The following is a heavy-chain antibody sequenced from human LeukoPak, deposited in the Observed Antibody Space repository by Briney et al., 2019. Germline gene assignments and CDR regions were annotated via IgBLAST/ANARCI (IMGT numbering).Heavy chain of an antibody. V-gene: IGHV1-69*04. CDR2: IIPILGIA. Sequence: SVKASCKASGGTFSSYAISWVRQAPGQGLEWMGRIIPILGIANYAQKFQGRVTITADKSTSTAYMELSSLRSEDTAVYYCARSSGYYYGSGNLYSWFDPWGQGTLVTVSS. CDR3: ARSSGYYYGSGNLYSWFDP. J-gene: IGHJ5*02. D-gene: IGHD3-10*01. CDR1: GGTFSSYA.